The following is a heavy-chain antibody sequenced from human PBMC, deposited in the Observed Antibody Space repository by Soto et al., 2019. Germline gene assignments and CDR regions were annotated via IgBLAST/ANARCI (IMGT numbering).Heavy chain of an antibody. CDR3: AGHLRPTNCGGGYFDY. J-gene: IGHJ4*02. Sequence: QLQLQESGPGLVKPSETLSLTCFVSGGSISSNNYYWGWIRQPPGKGLEWIGSMSYSRGTYYNPPLKSPVAISVDTSNNRFSLKLTSVTAADTTVYYCAGHLRPTNCGGGYFDYWGQGPLVTVSS. CDR1: GGSISSNNYY. CDR2: MSYSRGT. D-gene: IGHD3-16*01. V-gene: IGHV4-39*01.